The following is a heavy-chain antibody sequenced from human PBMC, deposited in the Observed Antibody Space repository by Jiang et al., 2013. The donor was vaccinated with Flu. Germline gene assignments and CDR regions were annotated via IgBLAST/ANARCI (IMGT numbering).Heavy chain of an antibody. Sequence: GAEVKKPGSSVKVSCKASGGTFSSYAISWVRQAPGQGLEWMGRIIPILGIANYAQKFQGRVTITADKSTSTAYMELSSLRSEDTAAYYCARDDPTRSSGPWGQGTLVTVSS. J-gene: IGHJ5*02. CDR2: IIPILGIA. D-gene: IGHD3-10*01. CDR1: GGTFSSYA. CDR3: ARDDPTRSSGP. V-gene: IGHV1-69*04.